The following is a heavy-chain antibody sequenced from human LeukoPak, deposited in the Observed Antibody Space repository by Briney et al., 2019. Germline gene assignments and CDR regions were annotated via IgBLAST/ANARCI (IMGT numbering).Heavy chain of an antibody. CDR2: INPSGGST. Sequence: ASVKVSCKASRYTFTSYYMHWVRQAPGQGLEWMGIINPSGGSTSYAQKFQGRVTMTRDTSTSTVYMELSSLRSEDTAVYYCARDLGKYTYYYDSSGYYWGQGTLVTVSS. CDR3: ARDLGKYTYYYDSSGYY. V-gene: IGHV1-46*01. D-gene: IGHD3-22*01. J-gene: IGHJ4*02. CDR1: RYTFTSYY.